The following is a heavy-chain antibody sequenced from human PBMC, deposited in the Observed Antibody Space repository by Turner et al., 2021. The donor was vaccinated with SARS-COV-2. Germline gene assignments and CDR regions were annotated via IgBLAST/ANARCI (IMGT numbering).Heavy chain of an antibody. V-gene: IGHV3-33*01. CDR1: GFTFSSYG. D-gene: IGHD5-18*01. Sequence: QAQLLESGGGLVQPGGSLRLSCAASGFTFSSYGMHWVRQAPGKGLEWVAVIWYDGSNKYYADSVKGRFTISRDNSKNTLYLQMNSLRAEDTAVYYCARDLEGAMVTYYYGMDVWGQGTTVTVSS. J-gene: IGHJ6*02. CDR2: IWYDGSNK. CDR3: ARDLEGAMVTYYYGMDV.